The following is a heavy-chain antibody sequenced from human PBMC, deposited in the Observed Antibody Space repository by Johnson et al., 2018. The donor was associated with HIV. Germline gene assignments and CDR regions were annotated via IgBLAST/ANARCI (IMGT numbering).Heavy chain of an antibody. CDR3: ARDDGGGGDAFDI. V-gene: IGHV3-30*02. J-gene: IGHJ3*02. CDR1: GFTFSSYG. D-gene: IGHD2-15*01. Sequence: QVQLVESGGGVVQPGGSLRLSCAASGFTFSSYGMHWVRQAPGKGLEWVAFIRYDGSEKYYVDSVKGRFTISRDNSKNSLYLQMNGLRAEATAVYYCARDDGGGGDAFDIWGQGTMVTVSS. CDR2: IRYDGSEK.